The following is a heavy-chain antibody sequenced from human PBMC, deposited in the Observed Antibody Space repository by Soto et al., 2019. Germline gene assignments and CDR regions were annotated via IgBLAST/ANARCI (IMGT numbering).Heavy chain of an antibody. CDR2: IYHSGST. CDR1: GGSISSGGYS. J-gene: IGHJ4*02. D-gene: IGHD4-17*01. Sequence: QLQLQESGSGLVKPSQTLSLTCAGSGGSISSGGYSWSWIRQPPGKGLEWIGYIYHSGSTYYNPSPKSRVAISVDRSKNQVSPKLSSVTAADTAVYYCARGMTTVTTFDYWGQGTLVTVSS. CDR3: ARGMTTVTTFDY. V-gene: IGHV4-30-2*01.